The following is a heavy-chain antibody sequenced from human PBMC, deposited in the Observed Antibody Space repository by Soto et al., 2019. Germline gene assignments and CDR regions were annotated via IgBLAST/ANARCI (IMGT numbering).Heavy chain of an antibody. CDR2: IAYDGKEK. Sequence: QVQLVESGGGVVQPGTSLRLSCAASGFTFKTHAMHWVRQAPGKGLEWMAVIAYDGKEKFYADSVKGRFTISRDNSKNALYLQINTLRNEDKAVYYCGKDVGDYVPYYYGVDVWGQGTTVTVPS. V-gene: IGHV3-30*18. J-gene: IGHJ6*02. CDR3: GKDVGDYVPYYYGVDV. D-gene: IGHD1-26*01. CDR1: GFTFKTHA.